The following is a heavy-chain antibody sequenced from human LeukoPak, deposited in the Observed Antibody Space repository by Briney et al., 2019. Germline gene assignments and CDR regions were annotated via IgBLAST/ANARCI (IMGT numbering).Heavy chain of an antibody. V-gene: IGHV4-39*01. CDR2: IYYSGST. CDR3: ASRYYGDRDY. Sequence: PSETLSLTCTVSGGSISSSSYYWGWIRQPPGKGLEWIGSIYYSGSTYYNPSLKSRVTIFVDTSKNQFSLKLSSVTAADTAVYYCASRYYGDRDYWGQGTLVTVSS. CDR1: GGSISSSSYY. J-gene: IGHJ4*02. D-gene: IGHD4-17*01.